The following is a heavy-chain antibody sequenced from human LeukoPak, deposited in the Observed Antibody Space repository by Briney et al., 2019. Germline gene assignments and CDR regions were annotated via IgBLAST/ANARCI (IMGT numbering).Heavy chain of an antibody. V-gene: IGHV1-18*01. CDR2: ISAYNGNT. Sequence: ASVKVSCKASGYTFTSYGISWVRQAPGQGLEWMGWISAYNGNTNYAQKLQGRVTMTRDMSTSTVYMELSSLRSEDTAVYYCARSITRHTIDYWGQGTLVTVSS. J-gene: IGHJ4*02. CDR3: ARSITRHTIDY. CDR1: GYTFTSYG. D-gene: IGHD3-3*01.